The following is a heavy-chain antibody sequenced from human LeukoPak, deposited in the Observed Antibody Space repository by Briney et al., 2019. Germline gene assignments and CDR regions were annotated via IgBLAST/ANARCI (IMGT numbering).Heavy chain of an antibody. Sequence: SETLSLTCAVYGGSFSGYYWSWIRQPPGKGLEWIGEINHSGSTNYNPSLKSRVTISVDTSKNQFSLKLSSVTAADTAVYYCARRILSSYTPPTYYFDYWGQGTLVTVSS. D-gene: IGHD2-2*02. CDR1: GGSFSGYY. J-gene: IGHJ4*02. V-gene: IGHV4-34*01. CDR2: INHSGST. CDR3: ARRILSSYTPPTYYFDY.